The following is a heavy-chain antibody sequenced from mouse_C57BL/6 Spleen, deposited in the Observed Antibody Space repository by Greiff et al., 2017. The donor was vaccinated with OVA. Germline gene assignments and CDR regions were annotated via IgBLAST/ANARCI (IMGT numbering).Heavy chain of an antibody. J-gene: IGHJ3*01. CDR2: INPNNGGT. V-gene: IGHV1-26*01. Sequence: EVQLQQSGPELVKPGASVKISCKASGYTFTDYYMNWVKQSHGKSLEWIGDINPNNGGTSYNQKFKGKATLTVDKSSSTAYMELRSLTSEDSAVYYCANTASWFADWGQGTLVTVSA. CDR3: ANTASWFAD. CDR1: GYTFTDYY.